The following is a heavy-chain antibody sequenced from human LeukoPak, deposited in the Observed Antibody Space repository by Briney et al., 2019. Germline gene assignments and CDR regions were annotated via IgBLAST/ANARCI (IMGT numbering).Heavy chain of an antibody. CDR3: AKDCAYSSSWLDFDY. V-gene: IGHV3-23*01. J-gene: IGHJ4*02. Sequence: GGSLRLSCAASGFTFSSYAMSWVRQAPGKGLEWVSAISGSGGSTYYADSVKGRFTISRDNSKNTLYLQMNSLRAEDTAVYYCAKDCAYSSSWLDFDYWGQGTLVTVSS. D-gene: IGHD6-13*01. CDR2: ISGSGGST. CDR1: GFTFSSYA.